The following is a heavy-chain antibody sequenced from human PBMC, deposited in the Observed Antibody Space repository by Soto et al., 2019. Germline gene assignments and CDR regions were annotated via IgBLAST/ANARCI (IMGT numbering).Heavy chain of an antibody. V-gene: IGHV3-11*01. D-gene: IGHD3-22*01. J-gene: IGHJ5*02. Sequence: GGSLRLSCAASGGTFSDYYMSWIRQAPGKGLEWVSYISSSGSTTHYADSVKGRFTISRDNAKKSLYLQMNSLRAEDTAVYYCARAPYYYDSGGYQGSWGQGTLVTVSS. CDR2: ISSSGSTT. CDR3: ARAPYYYDSGGYQGS. CDR1: GGTFSDYY.